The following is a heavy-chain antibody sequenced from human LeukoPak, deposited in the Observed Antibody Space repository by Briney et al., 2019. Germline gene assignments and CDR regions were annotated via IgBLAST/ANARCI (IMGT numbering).Heavy chain of an antibody. Sequence: SETLSLTCAVSGGSISSSNWWSWVRQPPGKGLEWIGEIYHSGSTNYNPSLKSRVTISVDKSKNQFPLKLSSVTAADTAVYYCARGQYYGSGRFDYWGQGALVTVSS. V-gene: IGHV4-4*02. CDR1: GGSISSSNW. CDR2: IYHSGST. CDR3: ARGQYYGSGRFDY. D-gene: IGHD3-10*01. J-gene: IGHJ4*02.